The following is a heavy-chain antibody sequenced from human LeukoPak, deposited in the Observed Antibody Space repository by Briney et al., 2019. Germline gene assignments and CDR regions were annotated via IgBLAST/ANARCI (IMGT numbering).Heavy chain of an antibody. Sequence: GGSLRLSCAASGFTFSNYAFHWVRQAPGKGLEFVSGISSNGGSTYYANSVKGRFTISRDSSKNTLYLQMGSLRAEDMAVYYCARAPGRYCSGGSCYGRAEYYSGYWGQGALVTVSS. CDR2: ISSNGGST. J-gene: IGHJ4*02. D-gene: IGHD2-15*01. CDR1: GFTFSNYA. V-gene: IGHV3-64*01. CDR3: ARAPGRYCSGGSCYGRAEYYSGY.